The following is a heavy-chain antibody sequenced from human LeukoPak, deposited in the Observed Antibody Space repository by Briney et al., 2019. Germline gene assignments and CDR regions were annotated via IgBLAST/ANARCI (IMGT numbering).Heavy chain of an antibody. V-gene: IGHV3-23*01. D-gene: IGHD5-12*01. J-gene: IGHJ3*01. Sequence: GGSLRFSCAASGFTFSSYAMSWVRQAPGKGLEWVSAISGSGGSTYYADSVKGRFTISRDNSKNTLYLQMNSLRAEDTAVYYCAKGYSGYDHRNWGQGTMVTVSS. CDR3: AKGYSGYDHRN. CDR1: GFTFSSYA. CDR2: ISGSGGST.